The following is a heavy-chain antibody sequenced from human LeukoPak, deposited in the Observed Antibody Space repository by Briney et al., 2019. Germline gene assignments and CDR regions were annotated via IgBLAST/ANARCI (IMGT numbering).Heavy chain of an antibody. CDR3: AKGAMIVPLLDY. J-gene: IGHJ4*02. CDR2: ISWNSGSI. Sequence: PGGSLRLSCAASGFTFDDYAMHWVRQAPGKGLEWVSGISWNSGSIGYADSVKGRFTISRDNAKNSLYLQMNSLRAEDMALYYCAKGAMIVPLLDYWGQGTLVTVSS. D-gene: IGHD3-22*01. V-gene: IGHV3-9*03. CDR1: GFTFDDYA.